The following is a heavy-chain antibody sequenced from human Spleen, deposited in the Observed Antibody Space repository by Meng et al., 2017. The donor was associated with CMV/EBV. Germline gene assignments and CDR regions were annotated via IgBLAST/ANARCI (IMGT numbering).Heavy chain of an antibody. CDR3: ARSGAAGMAEPINFDY. V-gene: IGHV3-21*01. CDR2: ITASSSYM. D-gene: IGHD1-26*01. Sequence: GGSLRLSCAASGFTFGSYTINWVRQAPGKGLEWVSSITASSSYMYYADSVKGRFTISRDNARNSLYLQMNSLRVDDTAVYYCARSGAAGMAEPINFDYWGLGTLVTVSS. J-gene: IGHJ4*02. CDR1: GFTFGSYT.